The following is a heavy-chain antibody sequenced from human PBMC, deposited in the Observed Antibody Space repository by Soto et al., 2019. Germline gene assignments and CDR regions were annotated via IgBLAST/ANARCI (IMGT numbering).Heavy chain of an antibody. J-gene: IGHJ3*02. V-gene: IGHV3-30*18. Sequence: QGQLVESGGGVVQPGRSLRLSCAASGFTFSNYGMHWVRLAPGKGLEWVAVISYDGSNKYYADSVKGRFTISRDNSKNTLYLQMNSLRAEDTAVYYCAKDLGSGSYLFDAFDIWGQGTMVTVSS. CDR2: ISYDGSNK. D-gene: IGHD1-26*01. CDR3: AKDLGSGSYLFDAFDI. CDR1: GFTFSNYG.